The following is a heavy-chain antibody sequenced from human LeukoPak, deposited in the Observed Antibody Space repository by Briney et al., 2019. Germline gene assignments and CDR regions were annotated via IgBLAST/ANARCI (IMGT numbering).Heavy chain of an antibody. Sequence: ASVKVSCKASGGTFSSYAISWVRQAPGQGLEWMGGIIPIFGTANYAQKFQGRVTITTDESTSTAYMELSSLRSEDTAVYYCARGRAQLRYYYCYMDVWGKGTTVTVSS. CDR2: IIPIFGTA. V-gene: IGHV1-69*05. D-gene: IGHD5-12*01. J-gene: IGHJ6*03. CDR3: ARGRAQLRYYYCYMDV. CDR1: GGTFSSYA.